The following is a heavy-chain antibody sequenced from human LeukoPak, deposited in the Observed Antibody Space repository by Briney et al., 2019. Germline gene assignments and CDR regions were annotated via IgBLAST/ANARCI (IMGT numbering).Heavy chain of an antibody. J-gene: IGHJ4*02. CDR1: GGSISSSSYY. CDR2: IYYSGST. CDR3: AREGGFGTVDY. Sequence: PSETLSLTCTVSGGSISSSSYYWGWIRQPPGKGLEWIGSIYYSGSTYYNPSLKSRVTISVDTSKNQFSLKLSSVTAADTAVYYCAREGGFGTVDYWGQGTLVTVSS. V-gene: IGHV4-39*07. D-gene: IGHD3-3*01.